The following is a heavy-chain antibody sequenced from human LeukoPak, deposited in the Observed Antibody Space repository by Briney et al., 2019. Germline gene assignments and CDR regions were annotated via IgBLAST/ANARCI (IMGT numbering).Heavy chain of an antibody. CDR1: GYSFTSYW. Sequence: GESLKISCQGSGYSFTSYWISWVRQMPGKGLEWMGRIDPSDSYTNYSPSFQGHVTISADKSISPAYLQWSSLKASDTAMYYCARHSDYDILTGYLHFDYWGQGTLVTVSS. CDR3: ARHSDYDILTGYLHFDY. V-gene: IGHV5-10-1*01. J-gene: IGHJ4*02. CDR2: IDPSDSYT. D-gene: IGHD3-9*01.